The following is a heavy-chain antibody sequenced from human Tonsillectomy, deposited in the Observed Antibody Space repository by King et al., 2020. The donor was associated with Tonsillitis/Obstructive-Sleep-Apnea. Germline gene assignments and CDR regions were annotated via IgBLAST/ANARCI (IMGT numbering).Heavy chain of an antibody. CDR3: ARHSLYETGIDY. CDR1: GYSFTNQW. CDR2: IYPGDSDA. V-gene: IGHV5-51*01. D-gene: IGHD5/OR15-5a*01. Sequence: LVQSGADVKKPGESLKISCKASGYSFTNQWIVWVRQMPGRGLEWMGIIYPGDSDARYSPSFEGQVSISADKATSTVYLQWNILQASDTGIYYCARHSLYETGIDYWGQGTLVTVSS. J-gene: IGHJ4*02.